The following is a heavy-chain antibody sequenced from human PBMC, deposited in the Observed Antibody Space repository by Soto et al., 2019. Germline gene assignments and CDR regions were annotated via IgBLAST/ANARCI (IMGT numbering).Heavy chain of an antibody. CDR2: IKSNVNGGAT. V-gene: IGHV3-15*01. CDR1: GFAFSDAW. D-gene: IGHD4-17*01. Sequence: EVQLVESGGGLVKPGGSLRLSCAASGFAFSDAWMSWVRQTPGQGLEWVGHIKSNVNGGATDYSAPVKGRFTISRDDSKNMLFLQMNSLKSEDTAVYYCTTADNGDYPLRFDNWGQGTLITVSS. J-gene: IGHJ4*02. CDR3: TTADNGDYPLRFDN.